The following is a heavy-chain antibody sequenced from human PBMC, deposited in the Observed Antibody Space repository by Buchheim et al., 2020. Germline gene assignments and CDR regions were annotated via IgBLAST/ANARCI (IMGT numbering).Heavy chain of an antibody. V-gene: IGHV1-3*01. D-gene: IGHD3-16*01. CDR1: GYTFISLA. Sequence: QVHLVQSGAEVKKPGASVKVSCKASGYTFISLAIHWVRQAPGQRLEWMGWINAGDGKTKYSQNFQGRATITRDTSERTAYMEVSRLRSEDTAVYCCASPYVSHWHYFDYWGQGTL. CDR3: ASPYVSHWHYFDY. J-gene: IGHJ4*02. CDR2: INAGDGKT.